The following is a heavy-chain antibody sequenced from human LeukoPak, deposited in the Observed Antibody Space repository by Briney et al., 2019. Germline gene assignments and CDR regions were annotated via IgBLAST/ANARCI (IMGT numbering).Heavy chain of an antibody. D-gene: IGHD5-24*01. CDR1: GFTLSSYG. V-gene: IGHV3-30*18. Sequence: SGGSLRLSCAASGFTLSSYGMHWVRQAPGKGLEWVAVVSYDGNTKYYADSVKGRFTISRDNSKNTLFLQMNSLRTEDTAVYYCAKKKGGYKYDDFFDYWGQGTLVTVSS. J-gene: IGHJ4*02. CDR2: VSYDGNTK. CDR3: AKKKGGYKYDDFFDY.